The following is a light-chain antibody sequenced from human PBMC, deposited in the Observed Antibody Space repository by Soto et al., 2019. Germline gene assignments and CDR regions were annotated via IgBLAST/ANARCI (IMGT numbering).Light chain of an antibody. CDR1: QSVTNY. V-gene: IGKV3-11*01. CDR2: DAS. J-gene: IGKJ2*01. CDR3: QQRYSWPLVT. Sequence: EIVLTQSPATQSLSPGERATLSRRDSQSVTNYLGWYQQKPGQAPRLVIYDASNRATGIPARFSGSGSGTDFTLTISSLEPEDFAVYYCQQRYSWPLVTFGQGTKLEIK.